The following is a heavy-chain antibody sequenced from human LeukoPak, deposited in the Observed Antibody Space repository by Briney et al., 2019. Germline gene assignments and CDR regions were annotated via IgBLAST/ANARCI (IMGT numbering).Heavy chain of an antibody. CDR1: GFIISSYW. V-gene: IGHV3-7*03. Sequence: GGSLRLSCAASGFIISSYWMSWVRQAPGKGLEWVANIKQDGSEKYYVDSVKGRFTISRDNAKNSLYLQMNSLRAEDTAVYYCAKDRGGSYTLSLDYWGQGTLVTVSS. D-gene: IGHD1-26*01. CDR2: IKQDGSEK. J-gene: IGHJ4*02. CDR3: AKDRGGSYTLSLDY.